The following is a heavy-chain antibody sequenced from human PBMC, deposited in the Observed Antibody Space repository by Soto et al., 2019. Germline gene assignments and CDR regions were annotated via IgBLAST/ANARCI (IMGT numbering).Heavy chain of an antibody. CDR3: AKSLRPSALTTYCFDY. J-gene: IGHJ4*02. CDR2: INPSGDIT. D-gene: IGHD4-17*01. CDR1: GLTFSRYA. Sequence: EEQLLESGGGLVQPGGSLRLSCAASGLTFSRYAMSWVRQAPGKGLEWVSIINPSGDITYYGDSVKGRFTISRDNSKNTLSLQMNSLRAEDTAVYYCAKSLRPSALTTYCFDYRGQATLVTVSS. V-gene: IGHV3-23*01.